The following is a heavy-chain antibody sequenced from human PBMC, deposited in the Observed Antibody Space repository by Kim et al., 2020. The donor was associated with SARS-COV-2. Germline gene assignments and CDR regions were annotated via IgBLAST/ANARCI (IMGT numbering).Heavy chain of an antibody. J-gene: IGHJ6*02. CDR2: IIPIFGTA. Sequence: SVKVSCKASGGTFSSYAISWVRQAPGQGLEWMGGIIPIFGTANYAQKFQGRVTITADESTSTAYMELSSLRSEDTAVYYCARKLPDYYDSSGPESYYYYAMDVWGQGTTVTVSS. CDR1: GGTFSSYA. V-gene: IGHV1-69*13. CDR3: ARKLPDYYDSSGPESYYYYAMDV. D-gene: IGHD3-22*01.